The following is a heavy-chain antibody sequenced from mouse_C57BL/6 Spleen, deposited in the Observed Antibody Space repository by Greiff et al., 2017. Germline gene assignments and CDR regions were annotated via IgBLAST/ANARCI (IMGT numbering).Heavy chain of an antibody. CDR1: GYAFSSSW. D-gene: IGHD4-1*01. Sequence: VKLMESGPELVKPGASVKISCKASGYAFSSSWMNWVKQRPGKGLEWIGRIYPGDGDTNYNGKFKGKATLTADKSSSTAYMQLSSLTSEDSAVYFCARDWDGVAYWGQGTLVTVSA. CDR2: IYPGDGDT. J-gene: IGHJ3*01. CDR3: ARDWDGVAY. V-gene: IGHV1-82*01.